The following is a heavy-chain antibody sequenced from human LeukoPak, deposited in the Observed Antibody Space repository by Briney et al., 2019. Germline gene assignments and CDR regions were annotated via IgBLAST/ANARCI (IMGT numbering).Heavy chain of an antibody. CDR1: GFTFSSYS. V-gene: IGHV3-21*01. CDR2: ISSSSSYI. D-gene: IGHD4-17*01. CDR3: ARDRYYGDYPELVDY. J-gene: IGHJ4*02. Sequence: GGSLRLSCAASGFTFSSYSMNWVRQAPGKGLEWVSSISSSSSYIYYADSVKGRFTISRDNAKNSLYLQMNSLRAEDTAVYYCARDRYYGDYPELVDYRGQGTLVTVSS.